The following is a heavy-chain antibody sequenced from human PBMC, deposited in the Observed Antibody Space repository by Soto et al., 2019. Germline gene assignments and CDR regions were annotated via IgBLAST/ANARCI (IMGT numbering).Heavy chain of an antibody. CDR2: INPHNANT. J-gene: IGHJ4*02. CDR3: ARHGSATTVYFDY. Sequence: GASVKVSCKASGYTFANDGITWVRQAPGQGLEWMGWINPHNANTNYAQKFQGRVTMTTDTSTSTAYMELRSLRSDDTAIYYCARHGSATTVYFDYWGQGTLVTVSS. D-gene: IGHD3-10*01. V-gene: IGHV1-18*01. CDR1: GYTFANDG.